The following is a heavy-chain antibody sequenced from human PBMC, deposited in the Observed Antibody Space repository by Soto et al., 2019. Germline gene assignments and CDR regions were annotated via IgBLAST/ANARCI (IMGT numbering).Heavy chain of an antibody. V-gene: IGHV1-2*02. CDR3: ARDFSGTNTLNFDF. CDR1: GYSFTAYY. J-gene: IGHJ4*02. D-gene: IGHD5-12*01. Sequence: ASVKVSCKASGYSFTAYYIHWVRQAPGQGLEWMGWINPNTGGTNYAQKFQGLVTMTRDTSVDTVFLEMSRLTSGDTAVYYCARDFSGTNTLNFDFWGQGALVTVSS. CDR2: INPNTGGT.